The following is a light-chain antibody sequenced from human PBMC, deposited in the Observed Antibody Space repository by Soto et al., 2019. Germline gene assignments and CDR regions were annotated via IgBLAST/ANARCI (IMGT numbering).Light chain of an antibody. J-gene: IGKJ5*01. Sequence: DIVMTQSPDSLAVSLGERATINCKSSQSVLYSSNNKNYLAWFQQKPGQPPNLLIYWAYTRESGVPDRFSGSGSGTEFTLTISSLQAEDVAVYYCQQYYSSITFGQGTRLEIK. V-gene: IGKV4-1*01. CDR3: QQYYSSIT. CDR1: QSVLYSSNNKNY. CDR2: WAY.